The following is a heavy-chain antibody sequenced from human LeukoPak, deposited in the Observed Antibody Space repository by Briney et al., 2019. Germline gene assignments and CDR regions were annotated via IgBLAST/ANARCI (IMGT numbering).Heavy chain of an antibody. J-gene: IGHJ4*02. V-gene: IGHV3-7*01. D-gene: IGHD6-13*01. CDR3: AREEGIAAAAYFDY. CDR1: GFTFSDHY. Sequence: PGGSLRLSCAASGFTFSDHYMDWVRQAPGKGLEWVANIKQDGSEKYYVDSVKGRFTISRDNAKNSLYLQMNSLRAEDTAVYYCAREEGIAAAAYFDYWGQGTLVTVSS. CDR2: IKQDGSEK.